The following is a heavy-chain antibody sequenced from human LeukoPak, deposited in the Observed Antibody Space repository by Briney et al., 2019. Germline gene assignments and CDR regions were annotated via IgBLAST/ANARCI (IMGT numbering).Heavy chain of an antibody. J-gene: IGHJ4*02. D-gene: IGHD6-19*01. CDR3: ARDSEFNSGWYGD. Sequence: ASVKVSCKASGYTFTSYGISWVRQAPGHGLEWMGWISAYNGNTNYAQKLQGRVTMTTDTSTSTDYMELRSLRSDDTAVSYCARDSEFNSGWYGDWGQGTLVTVSS. CDR2: ISAYNGNT. V-gene: IGHV1-18*01. CDR1: GYTFTSYG.